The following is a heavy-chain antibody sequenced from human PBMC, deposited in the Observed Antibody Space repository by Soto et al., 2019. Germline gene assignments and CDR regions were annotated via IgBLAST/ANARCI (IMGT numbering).Heavy chain of an antibody. CDR2: INPSGGST. D-gene: IGHD3-10*01. CDR3: ARDGLWFGESRPKPTGFNWFAP. Sequence: APVKVSCNASGYTFTSYHMHLLRHAPGQGLEWMGIINPSGGSTSYAQKFQGRVTMTRDTSTSTVYMELSSLRSEDTAVYYCARDGLWFGESRPKPTGFNWFAPWGKGTLVTVSS. CDR1: GYTFTSYH. V-gene: IGHV1-46*01. J-gene: IGHJ5*02.